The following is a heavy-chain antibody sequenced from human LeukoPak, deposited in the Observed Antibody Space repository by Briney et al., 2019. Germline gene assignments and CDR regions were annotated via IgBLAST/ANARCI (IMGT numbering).Heavy chain of an antibody. CDR1: GYTFTSYD. Sequence: ASVKVSCKASGYTFTSYDINWVRQATGQGLEWMGWMNTNSGNTGYAQKFQGRVTMTRNTSTSTAYMELSRLRSDDTAVYYCARLVRYYYDSSGVDYWGQGTLVTVSS. CDR2: MNTNSGNT. J-gene: IGHJ4*02. CDR3: ARLVRYYYDSSGVDY. D-gene: IGHD3-22*01. V-gene: IGHV1-8*01.